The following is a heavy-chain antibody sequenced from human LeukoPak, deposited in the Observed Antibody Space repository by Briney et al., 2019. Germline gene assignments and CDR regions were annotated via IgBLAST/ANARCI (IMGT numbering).Heavy chain of an antibody. CDR1: GGSISSGGCY. Sequence: PSQTLSLTCTVSGGSISSGGCYWTWIRQLPGKGLKYIGYISYSGSSYYSPFLKSRGTISVDTSKNQLSLKLRSVTAADTAVYYCARGRPITMVRGVIPDYYYYMDVWGKGTTVTVSS. CDR3: ARGRPITMVRGVIPDYYYYMDV. D-gene: IGHD3-10*01. CDR2: ISYSGSS. V-gene: IGHV4-31*03. J-gene: IGHJ6*03.